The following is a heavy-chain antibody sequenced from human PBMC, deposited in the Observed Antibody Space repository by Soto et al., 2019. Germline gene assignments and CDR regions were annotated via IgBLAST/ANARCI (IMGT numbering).Heavy chain of an antibody. CDR1: GFTFSSYG. CDR3: ARDVLWRGYYYYMDV. D-gene: IGHD3-16*01. CDR2: IWYDGSNK. J-gene: IGHJ6*03. V-gene: IGHV3-33*01. Sequence: QVQLVESGGGVVQPGRSLRLSCAASGFTFSSYGMHWVRHAPGKGLEWVAVIWYDGSNKYYADSVKGRFTISRDNSKNTLYLQMNSLRAEDTAVYYCARDVLWRGYYYYMDVWGKGTTVTVSS.